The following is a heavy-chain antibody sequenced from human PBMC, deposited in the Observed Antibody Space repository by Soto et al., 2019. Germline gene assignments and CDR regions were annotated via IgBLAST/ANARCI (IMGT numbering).Heavy chain of an antibody. CDR3: ARGTSAILTGYYSDY. J-gene: IGHJ4*02. CDR2: IIPIFGTA. Sequence: ASVKVSCKASGGTFSSYAISWVRQAPGRGLEWMGGIIPIFGTANYAQKFQGRVTITADESTSTAYMELSSLRSEDTAVYYCARGTSAILTGYYSDYWGQGTLVTVSS. CDR1: GGTFSSYA. D-gene: IGHD3-9*01. V-gene: IGHV1-69*13.